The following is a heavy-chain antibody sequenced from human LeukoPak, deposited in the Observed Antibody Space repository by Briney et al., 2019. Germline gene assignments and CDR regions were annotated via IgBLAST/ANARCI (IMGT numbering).Heavy chain of an antibody. D-gene: IGHD4-17*01. Sequence: SETLSLTCAVYGGSFSGYYWSWIRQPPGKGLEWIGEINHSGSTNYNPSLKSRVTISVDTSKNQFSLKLSSVTAADTAVYYCARMEAYGDYLDYWGRGPLVTVSS. CDR2: INHSGST. CDR3: ARMEAYGDYLDY. V-gene: IGHV4-34*01. CDR1: GGSFSGYY. J-gene: IGHJ4*02.